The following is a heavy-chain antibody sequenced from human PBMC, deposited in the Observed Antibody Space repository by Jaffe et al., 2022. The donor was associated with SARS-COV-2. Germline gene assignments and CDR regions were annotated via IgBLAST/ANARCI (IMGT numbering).Heavy chain of an antibody. Sequence: QVQLQESGPGLVKPSETLSLTCTVSGGSISGYYWSWIRQPPGKGLEWIGYIYYSGSTNYNPSLKSRVTISLETSKNQFSLKLSSVTAADTAVYYCAREETYYYDTSGYYNNYFEPWGQGTLVTVSS. V-gene: IGHV4-59*01. CDR1: GGSISGYY. CDR2: IYYSGST. CDR3: AREETYYYDTSGYYNNYFEP. J-gene: IGHJ5*02. D-gene: IGHD3-22*01.